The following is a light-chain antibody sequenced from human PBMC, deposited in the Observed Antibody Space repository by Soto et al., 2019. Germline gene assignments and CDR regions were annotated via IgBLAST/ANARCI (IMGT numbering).Light chain of an antibody. V-gene: IGKV3-11*01. Sequence: VLTQSPSTLSLSAGERATLSCRASQSISTYLAWYQQKPGQAPRLLIYDASNRATGIPARFSGSGSGTDFTLTISSLEPEDFAVYYCQQRSNWITFGQGTRLEIK. J-gene: IGKJ5*01. CDR1: QSISTY. CDR2: DAS. CDR3: QQRSNWIT.